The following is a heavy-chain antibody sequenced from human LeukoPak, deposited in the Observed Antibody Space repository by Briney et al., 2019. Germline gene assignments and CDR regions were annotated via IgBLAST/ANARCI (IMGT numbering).Heavy chain of an antibody. CDR2: IYYSGST. CDR1: GGSVSSGSYY. CDR3: ARDILTGSTTDY. D-gene: IGHD3-9*01. Sequence: SEALSLTCTVSGGSVSSGSYYWSWIRQPPGQGLEWIGYIYYSGSTNYNPSLKSRVTISVDTSKNQFSLKLSSVTAADTAVYYCARDILTGSTTDYWGQGTLVTVSS. V-gene: IGHV4-61*01. J-gene: IGHJ4*02.